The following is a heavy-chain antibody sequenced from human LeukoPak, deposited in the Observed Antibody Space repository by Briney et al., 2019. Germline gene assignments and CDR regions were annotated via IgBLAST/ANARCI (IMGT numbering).Heavy chain of an antibody. V-gene: IGHV4-59*01. CDR3: ASQYCSGGSCKDY. J-gene: IGHJ4*02. D-gene: IGHD2-15*01. Sequence: SETLSLTCTVSGASISSYYWSWIRQPPGKGLEWIGYIYYSGSTNYNPSLKSRVTISVDTSKNQFSLKLSSVTAADTAVYYCASQYCSGGSCKDYWGQGTLVTVSS. CDR2: IYYSGST. CDR1: GASISSYY.